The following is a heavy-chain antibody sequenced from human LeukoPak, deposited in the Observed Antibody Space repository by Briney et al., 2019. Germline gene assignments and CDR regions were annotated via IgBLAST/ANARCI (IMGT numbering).Heavy chain of an antibody. D-gene: IGHD3-16*02. CDR3: AKGGAIDYYYYGMDV. CDR2: ISGSGGTT. CDR1: GFTFSSYA. V-gene: IGHV3-23*01. Sequence: GGSLRLSCAASGFTFSSYAMSWVRQAPGKGLEWVSAISGSGGTTYYADSVKARLTISRDKSKTTLYLQMNSLRAEDTALYYCAKGGAIDYYYYGMDVWGQGTTVTVSS. J-gene: IGHJ6*02.